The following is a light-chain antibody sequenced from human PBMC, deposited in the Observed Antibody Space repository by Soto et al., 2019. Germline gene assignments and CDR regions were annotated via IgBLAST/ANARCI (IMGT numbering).Light chain of an antibody. J-gene: IGKJ4*01. CDR3: PQYNNWPPRT. CDR1: QSVSSN. CDR2: GAS. V-gene: IGKV3-15*01. Sequence: EIVMTQSPATLSVSPGERATLSCRASQSVSSNLAWYQQKPGQAPRLLIYGASTRATGIPARFSGSGSGTEFTLTISSLQSEDFAVYYCPQYNNWPPRTFGGGTKVEIK.